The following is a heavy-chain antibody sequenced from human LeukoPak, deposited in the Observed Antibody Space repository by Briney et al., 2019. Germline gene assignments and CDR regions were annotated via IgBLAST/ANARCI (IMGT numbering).Heavy chain of an antibody. CDR3: AKGAITMIYFDY. J-gene: IGHJ4*02. CDR1: GGTFSSYA. Sequence: PAVEVSCKASGGTFSSYAISWVRQAPGQGLEWMGGIIPIFGTANYAQRFQGRVTITTDESTSTAYMELSSLRSEDTAVYYCAKGAITMIYFDYWGQGTLVTVSS. CDR2: IIPIFGTA. V-gene: IGHV1-69*05. D-gene: IGHD3-22*01.